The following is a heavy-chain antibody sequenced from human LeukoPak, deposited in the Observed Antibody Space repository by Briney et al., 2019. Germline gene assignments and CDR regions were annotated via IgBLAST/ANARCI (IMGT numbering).Heavy chain of an antibody. CDR3: AREGSDY. V-gene: IGHV1-8*03. CDR1: GYTFTSYD. CDR2: MNPNSGNT. J-gene: IGHJ4*02. Sequence: GASAKVSCKASGYTFTSYDINWVRQATGQGLEWMGYMNPNSGNTGYAQKFQGRVTITTNTSTSTAYMELSSLRSDDTAVYYCAREGSDYWGQGTLVTVSS.